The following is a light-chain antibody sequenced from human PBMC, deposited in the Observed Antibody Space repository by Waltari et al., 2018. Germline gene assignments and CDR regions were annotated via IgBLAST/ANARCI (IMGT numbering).Light chain of an antibody. CDR3: SSYLSTNTEV. J-gene: IGLJ2*01. Sequence: QSALTLPAPVSGSPGQSIAIPCTGPSRDFGSYDYLSWYQQHPGKAPKLVIFDVHYRPLGVSNRFSGSKSGNTASLTISGLQPEDEADYYCSSYLSTNTEVFGGGAKVTVL. CDR2: DVH. CDR1: SRDFGSYDY. V-gene: IGLV2-14*03.